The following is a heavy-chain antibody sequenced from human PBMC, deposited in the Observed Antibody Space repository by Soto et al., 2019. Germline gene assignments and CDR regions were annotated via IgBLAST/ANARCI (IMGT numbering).Heavy chain of an antibody. CDR2: IYPGDSDT. CDR1: GYSFTSYW. Sequence: GESLKISCKASGYSFTSYWIGWVRQMPGKGLEWMVIIYPGDSDTRYSPSFQGQVTISADKSISTAYLQWSSLKASDTAMYYCARHVFDDNSGYPDYWGQGSLVTVSS. V-gene: IGHV5-51*01. CDR3: ARHVFDDNSGYPDY. D-gene: IGHD3-22*01. J-gene: IGHJ4*02.